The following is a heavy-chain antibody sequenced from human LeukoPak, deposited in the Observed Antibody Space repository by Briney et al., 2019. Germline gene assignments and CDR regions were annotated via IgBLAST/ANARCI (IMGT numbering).Heavy chain of an antibody. Sequence: PGGSLRLSCAASGFTVSSNYMSWVRQAPGKGPEWVSSVSSSSSYIYYADSVKGRFTISRDNAKNSLYLQMNSLRAEDTAIYYCTRVGYIDEGIDYWGQGTLVTVSS. V-gene: IGHV3-21*06. CDR3: TRVGYIDEGIDY. D-gene: IGHD5-24*01. CDR2: VSSSSSYI. CDR1: GFTVSSNY. J-gene: IGHJ4*02.